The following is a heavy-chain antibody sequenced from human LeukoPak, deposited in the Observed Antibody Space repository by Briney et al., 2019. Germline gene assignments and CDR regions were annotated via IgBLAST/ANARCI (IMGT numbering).Heavy chain of an antibody. CDR2: ISSSSSYI. CDR3: ARDRMGPSSYNWFDP. V-gene: IGHV3-21*01. J-gene: IGHJ5*02. CDR1: GFTFSSYS. Sequence: PGGSLRLSCAASGFTFSSYSMNWVRQAPGKGLEWVSSISSSSSYIYYADSVKGRFTISRDNAKNSLYLQMNSLRAEDTAVYYCARDRMGPSSYNWFDPWGQGTLVTVSS. D-gene: IGHD2-8*01.